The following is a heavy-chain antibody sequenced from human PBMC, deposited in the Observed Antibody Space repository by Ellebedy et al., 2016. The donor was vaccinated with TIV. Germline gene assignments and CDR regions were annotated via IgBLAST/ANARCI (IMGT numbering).Heavy chain of an antibody. D-gene: IGHD3-10*01. CDR1: GFTFGDYA. V-gene: IGHV3-49*03. Sequence: GESLKISXTASGFTFGDYAMSWFRQAPGKGLEWVGFIRSKAYGGTTEYAASVKGRFTISRDDSKSIAYLQMNSLKTEDTAVYYCTRGVLLWFGESTPFDYWGQGTLVTVSS. CDR2: IRSKAYGGTT. CDR3: TRGVLLWFGESTPFDY. J-gene: IGHJ4*02.